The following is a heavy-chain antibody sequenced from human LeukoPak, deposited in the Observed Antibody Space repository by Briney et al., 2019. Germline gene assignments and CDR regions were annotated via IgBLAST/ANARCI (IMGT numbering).Heavy chain of an antibody. CDR3: ARGGIVVVVAATSPPGDY. D-gene: IGHD2-15*01. J-gene: IGHJ4*02. V-gene: IGHV1-2*02. CDR2: INPNSGGT. CDR1: GYSFTDYY. Sequence: ASVKVSCKASGYSFTDYYMHWVRQAPGQGLEWMGWINPNSGGTNYAQKFQGRVTMTRDTSISTAYMELSRLRSDDTAVYYCARGGIVVVVAATSPPGDYWGQGTLVTVSS.